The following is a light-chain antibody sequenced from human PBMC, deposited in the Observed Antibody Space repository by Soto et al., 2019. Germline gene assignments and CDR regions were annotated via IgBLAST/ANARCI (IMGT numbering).Light chain of an antibody. CDR1: QSVSSY. J-gene: IGKJ3*01. CDR2: DAS. V-gene: IGKV3-11*01. CDR3: QQRSNWFT. Sequence: EIVLTQSPATLSLSPGERATLSCRASQSVSSYLAWYQQKPGQAPRLLIYDASNRATGIPARFSGSGSGTDFTLTISSLEPEDFAVYYGQQRSNWFTFGPETKVDIK.